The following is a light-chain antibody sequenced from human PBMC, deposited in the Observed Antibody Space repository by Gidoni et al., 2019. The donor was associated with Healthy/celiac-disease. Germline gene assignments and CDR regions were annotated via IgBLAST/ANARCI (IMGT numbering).Light chain of an antibody. V-gene: IGLV2-23*01. Sequence: QSALTQPASVSGSPGQSITISCTGTSSDGGSYNLVAWYQQHPGKAPKLMIYEGSKRPSGVSKRFSGSKSGNTASLTISGLQAEDEADYYCCSYAGSPYVVFGGGTKLTVL. CDR1: SSDGGSYNL. J-gene: IGLJ2*01. CDR2: EGS. CDR3: CSYAGSPYVV.